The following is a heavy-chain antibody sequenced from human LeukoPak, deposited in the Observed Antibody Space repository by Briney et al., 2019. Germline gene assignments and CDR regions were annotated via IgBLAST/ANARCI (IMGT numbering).Heavy chain of an antibody. Sequence: GASVKVSCKASGYTFTSYYMHWVRQAPGQGLEWVALINPSGGSTNYAQKFQGRVTMTRDMSTSTVYLEVNSLRSEDTAVYYCARGVHVRKYDSNQNCFDPWGQGTLVTVSS. D-gene: IGHD3-22*01. V-gene: IGHV1-46*01. CDR3: ARGVHVRKYDSNQNCFDP. CDR2: INPSGGST. J-gene: IGHJ5*02. CDR1: GYTFTSYY.